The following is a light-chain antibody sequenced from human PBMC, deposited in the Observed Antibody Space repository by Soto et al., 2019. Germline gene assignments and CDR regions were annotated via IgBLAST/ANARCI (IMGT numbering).Light chain of an antibody. CDR3: QQYNNWPRT. Sequence: EIVMTQSPATLSVSPWERATLSCRASQSVSSDLAWYHQKPGQAPRLLIYGASTRATGIPARFSGSGSGTEFTLTINSLQSEDFAVYYCQQYNNWPRTFGQGTE. CDR2: GAS. CDR1: QSVSSD. V-gene: IGKV3-15*01. J-gene: IGKJ1*01.